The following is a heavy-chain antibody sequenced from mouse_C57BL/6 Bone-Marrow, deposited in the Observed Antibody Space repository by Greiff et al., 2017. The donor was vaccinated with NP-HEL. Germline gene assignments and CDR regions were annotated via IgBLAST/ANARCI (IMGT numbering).Heavy chain of an antibody. CDR1: GFTFSSYG. D-gene: IGHD1-3*01. V-gene: IGHV5-6*01. J-gene: IGHJ2*01. CDR2: ISSGGSYT. CDR3: ARHSGYYFGY. Sequence: EVKLVESGGDLVKPGGSLKLSCAASGFTFSSYGMSWVRQTPDKRLEWVATISSGGSYTYYPDSVKGRFTISRDNAKNTLYLQMSSLKSEDTAMYYCARHSGYYFGYWGQGTTLTVSS.